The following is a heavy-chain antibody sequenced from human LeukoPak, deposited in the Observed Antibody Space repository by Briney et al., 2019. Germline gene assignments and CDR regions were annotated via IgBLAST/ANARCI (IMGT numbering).Heavy chain of an antibody. CDR1: GFTFSSYS. CDR2: ISSSSSYI. D-gene: IGHD3-22*01. V-gene: IGHV3-21*01. CDR3: AKSMGNYYYDSSGIIDY. J-gene: IGHJ4*02. Sequence: KSGGSLRLSCAASGFTFSSYSMNWVRQAPGKGLEWVSSISSSSSYIYYADSVKGRFTISRDNAKNSLYLQMNSLRAEDTAVYYCAKSMGNYYYDSSGIIDYWGQGTLVTVSS.